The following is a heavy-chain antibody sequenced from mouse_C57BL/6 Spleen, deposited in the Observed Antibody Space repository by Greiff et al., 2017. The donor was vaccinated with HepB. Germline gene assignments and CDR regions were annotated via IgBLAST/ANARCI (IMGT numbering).Heavy chain of an antibody. J-gene: IGHJ3*01. D-gene: IGHD1-3*01. Sequence: VKLMESGPGLVAPSQSLSITCTVSGFSLTSYGVDWVRQSPGKGLEWLGVIWGVGSTNYNSALKSRLSISKDNSKSQVFLKMNSLQTDDTAMYYCASGSGGFAYWGQGTLVTVSA. V-gene: IGHV2-6*01. CDR2: IWGVGST. CDR3: ASGSGGFAY. CDR1: GFSLTSYG.